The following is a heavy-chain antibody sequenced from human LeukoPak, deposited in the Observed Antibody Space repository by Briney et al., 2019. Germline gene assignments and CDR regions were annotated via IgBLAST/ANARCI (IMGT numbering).Heavy chain of an antibody. CDR1: GGSISNYY. Sequence: PSETLSLTCTVSGGSISNYYRSWVRQPPGKGLEWIGYISHSGSTNYNPSLKSRVTISLDTSKNQFSLKLSSVTAADTAVYYCAGHHPRNTVDFWGQGTLVTVSS. V-gene: IGHV4-59*08. CDR2: ISHSGST. CDR3: AGHHPRNTVDF. D-gene: IGHD2/OR15-2a*01. J-gene: IGHJ4*02.